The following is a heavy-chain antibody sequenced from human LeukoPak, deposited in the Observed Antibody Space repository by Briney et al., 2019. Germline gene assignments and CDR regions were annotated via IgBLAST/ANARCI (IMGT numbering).Heavy chain of an antibody. V-gene: IGHV1-18*01. J-gene: IGHJ5*02. D-gene: IGHD2-2*02. CDR2: ISAYNGNT. CDR3: ARTKQDIVVVPAALRGNWFVP. CDR1: GYTFTSYG. Sequence: ASVTVSCKASGYTFTSYGISWVRQAPGQGLEWMGWISAYNGNTNYAQKLQGRVTMTTDTSTSTAYMELRSLRSDDTAVYYCARTKQDIVVVPAALRGNWFVPWGQGTLVTVSS.